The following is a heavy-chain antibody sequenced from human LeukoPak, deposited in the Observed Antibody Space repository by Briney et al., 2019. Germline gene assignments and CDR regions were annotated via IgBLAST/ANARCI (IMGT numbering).Heavy chain of an antibody. CDR1: GFTFSNYA. Sequence: GGSLSLSCAAYGFTFSNYAMNWVRQAQGKGLEWVSGVSGSGGRTYYADSVKGRFTISRDLSENTLYLQMHSLRVADTARYNCAKDRCSGLRRVGRDPWGQGALVTVSS. CDR2: VSGSGGRT. V-gene: IGHV3-23*01. J-gene: IGHJ5*02. CDR3: AKDRCSGLRRVGRDP. D-gene: IGHD6-19*01.